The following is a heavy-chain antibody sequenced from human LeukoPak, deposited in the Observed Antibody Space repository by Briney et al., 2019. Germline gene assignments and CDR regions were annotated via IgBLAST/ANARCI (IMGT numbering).Heavy chain of an antibody. D-gene: IGHD3-10*01. V-gene: IGHV3-30-3*01. Sequence: PGRSLRLSCAAYGFTFSSYAMHWVRQAPGKGLEWVAVISYDGSNKYYADSVKGQFTISRDNSKNTLYLQMNRLRAEDTAVYYCARGRSDAFDIWGQGTMVTVSS. CDR1: GFTFSSYA. J-gene: IGHJ3*02. CDR3: ARGRSDAFDI. CDR2: ISYDGSNK.